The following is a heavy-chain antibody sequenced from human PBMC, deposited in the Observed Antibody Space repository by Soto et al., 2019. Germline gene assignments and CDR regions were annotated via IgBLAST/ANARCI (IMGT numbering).Heavy chain of an antibody. V-gene: IGHV3-15*07. D-gene: IGHD3-10*01. J-gene: IGHJ6*02. Sequence: GGSLRLSCAASGFTFSNAWMNWVRQAPGKGLEWVGRIKSKTDGGTTDYAAPVKGRFTISRDDSKNTLYLQMNSLKTEDTAVYYCTTHYYGSGGYYSSRYYYYYGMDVWGQGTTVTVSS. CDR3: TTHYYGSGGYYSSRYYYYYGMDV. CDR2: IKSKTDGGTT. CDR1: GFTFSNAW.